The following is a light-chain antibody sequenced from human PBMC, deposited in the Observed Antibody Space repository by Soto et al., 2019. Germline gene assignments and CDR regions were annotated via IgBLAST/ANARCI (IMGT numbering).Light chain of an antibody. CDR3: QSYDSSNWV. V-gene: IGLV6-57*04. CDR1: SGSIASNY. J-gene: IGLJ3*02. Sequence: NFMLTQPHCVSESPGKTVTISCTRSSGSIASNYVQWYHQRPGSAPTIVMYEDNQRPSGVPDRFSGSIDRSSNSASLTISGLKTEDEGDFYCQSYDSSNWVFGGGTKLTVL. CDR2: EDN.